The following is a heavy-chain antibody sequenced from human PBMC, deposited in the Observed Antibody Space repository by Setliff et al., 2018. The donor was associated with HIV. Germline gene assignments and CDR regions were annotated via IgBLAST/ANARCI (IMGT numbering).Heavy chain of an antibody. CDR3: GGTSGFFEYFDY. D-gene: IGHD3-22*01. CDR1: GDSISSYY. Sequence: ASETLSLTCTVSGDSISSYYWSWIRQPPGRGLEWIGYIYSSGSTNYNPSLKSRVTISVDTSKNQFSLKLSSVTAADTAVYYCGGTSGFFEYFDYWGRGTQVTVSS. J-gene: IGHJ4*02. CDR2: IYSSGST. V-gene: IGHV4-4*08.